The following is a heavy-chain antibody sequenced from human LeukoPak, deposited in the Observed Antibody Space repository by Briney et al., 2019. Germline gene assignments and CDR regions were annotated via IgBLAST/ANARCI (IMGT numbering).Heavy chain of an antibody. CDR2: IKTDGSEK. CDR1: GFSISSDW. Sequence: GGSLRLSCAASGFSISSDWMCWVRQAPGTGLEWVANIKTDGSEKQYVDSVKGRFTISRDNAKNSLYLQMNSLRAEDTAGYYCAREGIQLWKAFDYWGQGTLVTVSS. D-gene: IGHD5-18*01. J-gene: IGHJ4*02. CDR3: AREGIQLWKAFDY. V-gene: IGHV3-7*01.